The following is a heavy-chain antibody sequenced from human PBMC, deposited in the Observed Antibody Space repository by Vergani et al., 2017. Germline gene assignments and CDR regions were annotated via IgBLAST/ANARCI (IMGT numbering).Heavy chain of an antibody. Sequence: QVQLQQWGAGLLKPSETLSLTCAVYGGSFSGYYWSWIRQPPGKGLEWIGEINHSGSTNYNPSLKSRVTISVDTSKNQFTLKLSSVTAADTAVYYCASRFWTGYYKNDYWGQGTLVTVSS. D-gene: IGHD3/OR15-3a*01. CDR1: GGSFSGYY. J-gene: IGHJ4*02. CDR2: INHSGST. CDR3: ASRFWTGYYKNDY. V-gene: IGHV4-34*01.